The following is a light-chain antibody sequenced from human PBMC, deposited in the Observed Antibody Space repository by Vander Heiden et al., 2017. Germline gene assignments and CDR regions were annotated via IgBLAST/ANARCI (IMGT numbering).Light chain of an antibody. CDR2: GAS. CDR3: QQDNNWPYT. Sequence: EIVMTQSPATLSVSPGERATLSCRASQSVSSNLAWYQQKPGQAPRLLIYGASTRATGIPARFSGSESGTEFTLTISSLQSEDFAVYYCQQDNNWPYTFGQGTKLXIK. J-gene: IGKJ2*01. V-gene: IGKV3-15*01. CDR1: QSVSSN.